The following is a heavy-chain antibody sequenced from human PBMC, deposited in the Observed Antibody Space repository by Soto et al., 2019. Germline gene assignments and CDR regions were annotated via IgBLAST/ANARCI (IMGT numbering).Heavy chain of an antibody. CDR1: GGSISSNNW. CDR3: ARVKASGVNFDY. CDR2: IYHSGST. V-gene: IGHV4-4*02. D-gene: IGHD3-10*01. J-gene: IGHJ4*02. Sequence: LSLTCAVSGGSISSNNWWSWVRQPPGKGLEWIGEIYHSGSTNYNPSLKSRVTISVDKSKNQFSLKLSSVTAADTAVYYCARVKASGVNFDYWGQGTLVTVSS.